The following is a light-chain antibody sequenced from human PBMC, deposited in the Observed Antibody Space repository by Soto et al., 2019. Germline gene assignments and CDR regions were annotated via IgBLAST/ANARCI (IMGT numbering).Light chain of an antibody. J-gene: IGKJ3*01. V-gene: IGKV3-11*01. CDR2: GAS. Sequence: EIVMTQSPATLSVSTGERATLSCSASQRVSSNLAWYQQKPGQAPRLLIYGASTRAAGIPARFSGSGSGTDFTLTISSLEPEDFAVYYCQQRSNWPPTFGPGTKVDIK. CDR3: QQRSNWPPT. CDR1: QRVSSN.